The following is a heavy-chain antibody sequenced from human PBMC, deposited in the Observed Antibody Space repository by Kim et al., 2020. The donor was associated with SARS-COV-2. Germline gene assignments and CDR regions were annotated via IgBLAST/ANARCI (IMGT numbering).Heavy chain of an antibody. D-gene: IGHD1-1*01. CDR3: ARLIRLVGLDV. V-gene: IGHV4-39*01. J-gene: IGHJ6*02. Sequence: SPDYNPTLKGRVTISVNTSKNQFSLKLSSVTAAEPAVYYCARLIRLVGLDVWGQGTTVTVSS. CDR2: SP.